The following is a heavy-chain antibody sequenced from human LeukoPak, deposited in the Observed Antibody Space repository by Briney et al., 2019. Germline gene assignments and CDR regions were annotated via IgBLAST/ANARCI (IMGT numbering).Heavy chain of an antibody. CDR1: GFTFSSHG. V-gene: IGHV3-33*01. CDR3: ARMTGSAFDI. CDR2: IWFDGSNK. J-gene: IGHJ3*02. Sequence: GGSVRLSCAASGFTFSSHGMLWVRQAPGKGLEWVALIWFDGSNKYYADSVKGRFTISRDNSKNTLNLQMNSLRAEDTAVYYCARMTGSAFDIWGQGTMVTVSS.